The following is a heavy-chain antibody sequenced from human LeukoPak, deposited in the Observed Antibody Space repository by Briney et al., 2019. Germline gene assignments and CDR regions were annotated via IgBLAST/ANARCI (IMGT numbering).Heavy chain of an antibody. CDR1: GFTFDDYA. V-gene: IGHV3-9*01. Sequence: SLRLSCVASGFTFDDYAMHWVRQVPGKGLEWVSGISRNSGDIDYADSVKGRFTISRDNAKNTPYLQMNSLRAEDTAVYYCARRLLDYYGMDVWGQGTTVTVSS. J-gene: IGHJ6*02. CDR3: ARRLLDYYGMDV. CDR2: ISRNSGDI.